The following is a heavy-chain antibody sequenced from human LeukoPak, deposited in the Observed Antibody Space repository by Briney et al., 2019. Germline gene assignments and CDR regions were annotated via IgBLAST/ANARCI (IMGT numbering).Heavy chain of an antibody. CDR3: AKDLDTAMALYFDY. CDR2: IYSGGST. D-gene: IGHD5-18*01. V-gene: IGHV3-53*01. CDR1: GFTVSGNY. Sequence: GGSLRLSCAASGFTVSGNYMSWVRQAPGKGLEWVSVIYSGGSTDYADSAKGRFTISRDNSKNTLYLQMNSLRAEDTAVYYCAKDLDTAMALYFDYWGQGTLVTVSS. J-gene: IGHJ4*02.